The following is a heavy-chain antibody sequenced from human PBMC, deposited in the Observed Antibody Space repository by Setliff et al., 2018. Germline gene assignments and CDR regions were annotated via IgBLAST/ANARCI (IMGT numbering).Heavy chain of an antibody. CDR2: FRPSGKT. CDR1: GSAISSGHY. V-gene: IGHV4-38-2*02. D-gene: IGHD4-17*01. CDR3: VRDAGGGYGVDAYAGGGFDF. J-gene: IGHJ3*01. Sequence: PSETLSLTCAVSGSAISSGHYWGWIRQPPGKGLEWIGSFRPSGKTYYNPSLNSRVTISVDTSKKQFSLKVTSVTAADTAVYYCVRDAGGGYGVDAYAGGGFDFWGQGTMVTVSS.